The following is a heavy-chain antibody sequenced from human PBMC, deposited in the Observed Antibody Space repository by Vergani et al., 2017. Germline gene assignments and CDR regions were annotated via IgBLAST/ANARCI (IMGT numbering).Heavy chain of an antibody. CDR1: GGSISSYY. V-gene: IGHV4-59*01. CDR3: ARWAQGSEITFGDPPQGWYFDL. CDR2: IYYSGST. J-gene: IGHJ2*01. Sequence: QVQLQESGPGLVKPSETLSLTCTVSGGSISSYYWSWIRQPPGKGLEWIGYIYYSGSTNYNPSLKSRVTISVDTSKNQFSLKLSSVTAADTAVYYCARWAQGSEITFGDPPQGWYFDLWGRGTLVTVSS. D-gene: IGHD3-16*01.